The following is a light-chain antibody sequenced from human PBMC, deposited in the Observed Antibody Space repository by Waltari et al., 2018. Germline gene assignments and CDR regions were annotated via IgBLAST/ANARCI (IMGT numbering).Light chain of an antibody. Sequence: QSVLTQPPSVSGAPGQRVTISCSGSGSNIGAGYDVHWYRQLPGKAPTLLIYGVTPPPPGVSDRFSGSQFDTSASLAIAGLQADDEADYYCQSYDTTLSVVFGGGTKLTVL. CDR3: QSYDTTLSVV. CDR1: GSNIGAGYD. CDR2: GVT. J-gene: IGLJ2*01. V-gene: IGLV1-40*01.